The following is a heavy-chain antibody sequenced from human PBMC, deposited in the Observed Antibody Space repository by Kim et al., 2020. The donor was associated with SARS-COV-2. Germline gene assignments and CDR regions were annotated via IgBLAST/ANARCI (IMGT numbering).Heavy chain of an antibody. V-gene: IGHV3-30*18. D-gene: IGHD3-10*01. J-gene: IGHJ4*02. CDR3: AKDHNGRVRFGELQIFDY. CDR1: GFTFSSYG. Sequence: GGSLRLSCAASGFTFSSYGMHWVRQAPGKGLEWVAVISYDGSNKYYADSVKGRFTISRDNSKNTLYLQMNSLRAEDTAVYYCAKDHNGRVRFGELQIFDYWGQGTLVTVSS. CDR2: ISYDGSNK.